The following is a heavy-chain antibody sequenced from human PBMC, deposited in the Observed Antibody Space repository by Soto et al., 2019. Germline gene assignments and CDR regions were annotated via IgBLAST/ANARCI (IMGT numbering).Heavy chain of an antibody. CDR3: ARTASLRGRYYGTSPFDY. CDR2: INHSGST. D-gene: IGHD1-26*01. J-gene: IGHJ4*02. Sequence: PSETLSLTCAVYGGSFSGYYWSWIRQPPGKGLEWIGEINHSGSTNYNPSLKSRVTISVDTSKNQFSLKLSSVTAADTTVYYCARTASLRGRYYGTSPFDYWGQGTLVIVSS. CDR1: GGSFSGYY. V-gene: IGHV4-34*01.